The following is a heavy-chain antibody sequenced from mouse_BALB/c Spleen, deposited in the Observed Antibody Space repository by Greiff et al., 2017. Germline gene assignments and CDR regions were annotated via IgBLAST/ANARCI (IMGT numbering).Heavy chain of an antibody. CDR1: GFTFSSYG. Sequence: EVKLEESGGDLVKPGGSLKLSCAASGFTFSSYGMSWVRQTPDKRLEWVATISSGGSYTYYPDSVKGRFTISRDNAKNTLYLQMSSLKSEDTAMYYCASEGFAYWGQGTLVTVSA. CDR2: ISSGGSYT. V-gene: IGHV5-6*02. CDR3: ASEGFAY. J-gene: IGHJ3*01.